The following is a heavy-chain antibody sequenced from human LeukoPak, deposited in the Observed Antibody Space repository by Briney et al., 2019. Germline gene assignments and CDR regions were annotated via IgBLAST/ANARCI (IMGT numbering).Heavy chain of an antibody. CDR3: ARILAPAGDYYYFGMDV. Sequence: SGPTLVNPTQTLTLTCTFSGFSLSTSGMCVSWIRQPPGKALEWLARIDWDDDKYYSTSLKTRLTISKDTSKNQVVLTMTNMDPVDTATYFCARILAPAGDYYYFGMDVWGQGTTVTVSS. J-gene: IGHJ6*02. D-gene: IGHD6-13*01. CDR1: GFSLSTSGMC. V-gene: IGHV2-70*11. CDR2: IDWDDDK.